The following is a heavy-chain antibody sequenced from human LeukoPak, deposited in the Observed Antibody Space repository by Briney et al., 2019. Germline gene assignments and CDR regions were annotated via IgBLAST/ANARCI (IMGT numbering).Heavy chain of an antibody. J-gene: IGHJ6*03. CDR1: GYTFTGYY. D-gene: IGHD3-22*01. CDR3: ASARDYYDSSGYYSYYYYMDV. Sequence: ASVKVSCKASGYTFTGYYMHWVRQAPGQGREWMGWINPNSGGTNYAQKVQGRVTMTRDTYISTAYIELSRLRSDDTAVYYCASARDYYDSSGYYSYYYYMDVWGKGTTVTISS. CDR2: INPNSGGT. V-gene: IGHV1-2*02.